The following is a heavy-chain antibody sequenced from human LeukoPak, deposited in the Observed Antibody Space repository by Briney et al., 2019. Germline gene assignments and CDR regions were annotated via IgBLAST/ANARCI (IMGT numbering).Heavy chain of an antibody. CDR3: ARHYDILTGYPYGMDV. CDR1: GGAFSSYA. Sequence: SVKVSCKASGGAFSSYAISWVRQAPGQGLEWMGRIIPILGIANYAQKFQGRVTITADKSTSTAYMELSSLRSEDTAVYYCARHYDILTGYPYGMDVWGQGTTVTVSS. J-gene: IGHJ6*02. CDR2: IIPILGIA. V-gene: IGHV1-69*04. D-gene: IGHD3-9*01.